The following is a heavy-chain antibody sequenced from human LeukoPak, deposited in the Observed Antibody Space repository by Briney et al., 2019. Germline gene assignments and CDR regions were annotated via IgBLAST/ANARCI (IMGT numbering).Heavy chain of an antibody. CDR3: ARDEYYDTSGYYGYYFDF. CDR1: GFTFSRHA. CDR2: ISGGTDST. V-gene: IGHV3-23*01. Sequence: GGSLRLSCVMSGFTFSRHAMNWVRQAPGKGLEWVSAISGGTDSTFYSDSVQGRFTISRDNYENTLYLQMNSLRAEDTAVYYCARDEYYDTSGYYGYYFDFWGHGTLVTVSS. J-gene: IGHJ4*01. D-gene: IGHD3-22*01.